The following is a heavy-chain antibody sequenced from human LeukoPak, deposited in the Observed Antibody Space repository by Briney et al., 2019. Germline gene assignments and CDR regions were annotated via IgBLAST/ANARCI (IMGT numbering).Heavy chain of an antibody. J-gene: IGHJ6*03. CDR2: ISAYNGNT. V-gene: IGHV1-18*01. D-gene: IGHD1-26*01. CDR3: ARVREGRYYYYYYYMDV. Sequence: GASVKVSCKASGYTFTSYGISWVRQAPGQGLEWMGWISAYNGNTNYAQKLQGRVTMTTDTSTSTAYMELRSLRSDDTAVYYCARVREGRYYYYYYYMDVWGKGTTVTVSS. CDR1: GYTFTSYG.